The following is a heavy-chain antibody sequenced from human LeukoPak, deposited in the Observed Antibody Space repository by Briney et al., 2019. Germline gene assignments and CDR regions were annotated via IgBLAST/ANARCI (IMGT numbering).Heavy chain of an antibody. CDR3: ARNQQLGGHSYYYYGMDV. V-gene: IGHV1-8*01. CDR2: MNPNSGNT. D-gene: IGHD3-16*01. CDR1: GYTFTSYD. Sequence: ASVKVSCKASGYTFTSYDINWVRQATGQGLEWMGWMNPNSGNTGYAQKFQGRVTMTRNTSISTAYMELNSLRADDTAIYYCARNQQLGGHSYYYYGMDVWGQGTTVTVSS. J-gene: IGHJ6*02.